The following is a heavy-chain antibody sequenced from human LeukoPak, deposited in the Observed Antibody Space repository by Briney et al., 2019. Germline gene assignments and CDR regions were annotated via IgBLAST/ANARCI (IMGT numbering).Heavy chain of an antibody. D-gene: IGHD3-3*01. CDR1: GFTFSSYA. J-gene: IGHJ4*02. CDR2: ISYDGSNK. Sequence: PGGSLRLSCAASGFTFSSYAMHWVRQAPGKGLEWVAVISYDGSNKYYADSVKGRFTISRDNSKNTLYLQMNSLGAEDTAVYYCPCERWSGFDYWGQGTLVTVSS. CDR3: PCERWSGFDY. V-gene: IGHV3-30-3*01.